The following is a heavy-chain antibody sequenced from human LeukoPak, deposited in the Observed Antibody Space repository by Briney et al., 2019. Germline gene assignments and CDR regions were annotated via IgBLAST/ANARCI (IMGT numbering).Heavy chain of an antibody. Sequence: GGSLRLSCAASGFTFSSYWITWIRQAPGKGPEWVANIKQDGSEKYYVDSVKGRFTISRDNAKNSLYLQMNSLRAEDTAVYYCARDTGGGYSCYDCWGQGTLVTVSS. CDR2: IKQDGSEK. V-gene: IGHV3-7*01. CDR1: GFTFSSYW. CDR3: ARDTGGGYSCYDC. D-gene: IGHD5-18*01. J-gene: IGHJ4*02.